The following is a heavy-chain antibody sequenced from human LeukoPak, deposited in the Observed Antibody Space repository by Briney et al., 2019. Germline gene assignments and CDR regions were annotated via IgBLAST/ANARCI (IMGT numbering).Heavy chain of an antibody. CDR3: AKDDAWLRFGE. V-gene: IGHV3-23*01. Sequence: GGSLRLSCAASGFTFSRHGMNWVRQAPGKGLEWVSGISPSGDIKYYADSVKGRFSISRDNSRNTLYLGVSSLTAEDAAVYYCAKDDAWLRFGEWSQGTLVTVSS. D-gene: IGHD3-10*01. J-gene: IGHJ4*02. CDR1: GFTFSRHG. CDR2: ISPSGDIK.